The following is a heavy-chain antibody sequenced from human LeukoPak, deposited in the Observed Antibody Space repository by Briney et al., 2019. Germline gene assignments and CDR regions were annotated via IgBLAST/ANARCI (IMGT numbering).Heavy chain of an antibody. CDR1: RGSITTYY. Sequence: PQRLSPACTVSRGSITTYYWSWVRQTAGKGMGWIGRIYISGPTNYNPSLKSRVNMSLDTSKNQLSLRLTSVTAADTAVYYCARDEARTGYIHYWGQGTLITVSS. CDR2: IYISGPT. J-gene: IGHJ4*02. D-gene: IGHD3-9*01. V-gene: IGHV4-4*07. CDR3: ARDEARTGYIHY.